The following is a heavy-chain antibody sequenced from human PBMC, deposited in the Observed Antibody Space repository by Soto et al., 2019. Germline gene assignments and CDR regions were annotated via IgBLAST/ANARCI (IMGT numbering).Heavy chain of an antibody. CDR1: GFTFSDHY. CDR3: TRGHHSMDV. D-gene: IGHD5-18*01. CDR2: ITPTDTDT. J-gene: IGHJ6*02. Sequence: QVYLVESGGGSVKPGGSLRLSCAVAGFTFSDHYMSWIRQAPGKGLEWVAYITPTDTDTDYADSVRGRFTISRDNAKNSLHLQVSSLRDEDTAVYYCTRGHHSMDVWGQGTAVTVSS. V-gene: IGHV3-11*06.